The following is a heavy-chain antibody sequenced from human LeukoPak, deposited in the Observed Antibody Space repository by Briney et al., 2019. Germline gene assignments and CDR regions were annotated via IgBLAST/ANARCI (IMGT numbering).Heavy chain of an antibody. Sequence: PGGSLRLSCAASGFTVSSNYMSWVRQAPGKGLEWVSAISGSGGSTYYADSVKGRFTISRDNSKNTLYLQMNSLRAEDTAVYYCARRREIGATGGGDFDYWGQGTLVTVSS. CDR2: ISGSGGST. D-gene: IGHD5-12*01. V-gene: IGHV3-23*01. J-gene: IGHJ4*02. CDR1: GFTVSSNY. CDR3: ARRREIGATGGGDFDY.